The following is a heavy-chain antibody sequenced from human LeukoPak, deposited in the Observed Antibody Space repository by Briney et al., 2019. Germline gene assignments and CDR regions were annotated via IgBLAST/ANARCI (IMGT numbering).Heavy chain of an antibody. CDR1: GGCISSYY. J-gene: IGHJ4*02. D-gene: IGHD6-19*01. V-gene: IGHV4-59*01. Sequence: PSETLSLTCTVSGGCISSYYWSWIRQRPGKGLEWIGYIYYSGSTNYNPSLKSRVTISVDTSKNQFSLKLSSVTAADTAVYYCARIRRSGWLPLDYWGQGTLVTVSS. CDR3: ARIRRSGWLPLDY. CDR2: IYYSGST.